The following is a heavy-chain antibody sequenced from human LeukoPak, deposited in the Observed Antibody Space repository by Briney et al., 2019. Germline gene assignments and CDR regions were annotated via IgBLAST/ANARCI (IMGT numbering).Heavy chain of an antibody. CDR1: GFTFSSYG. CDR2: IKSKTDGGTT. V-gene: IGHV3-15*01. J-gene: IGHJ3*02. Sequence: TGGSLRLSCAASGFTFSSYGMHWVRQAPGKGLEWVGRIKSKTDGGTTDYAAPVKGRFTISRDDSKNTLYLQMNSLKTEDTAVYYCTTDRRTGYCSSTSCYQGDAFDIWGQGTMVTVSS. CDR3: TTDRRTGYCSSTSCYQGDAFDI. D-gene: IGHD2-2*01.